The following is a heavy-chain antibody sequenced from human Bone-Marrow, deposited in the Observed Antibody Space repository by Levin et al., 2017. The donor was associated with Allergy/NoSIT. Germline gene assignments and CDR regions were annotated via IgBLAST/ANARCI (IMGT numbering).Heavy chain of an antibody. J-gene: IGHJ3*02. CDR3: ARGDYGDSLLI. V-gene: IGHV4-30-2*01. D-gene: IGHD4-17*01. CDR1: GGSISSGGYS. Sequence: SETLSLTCAVSGGSISSGGYSWNWIRQPPGEGLEWIGYIYHSGSTFYNPSLKSRVTISVDTSKNQFSLKLSSVTAADTAVYYCARGDYGDSLLIRGQGTMVTVSS. CDR2: IYHSGST.